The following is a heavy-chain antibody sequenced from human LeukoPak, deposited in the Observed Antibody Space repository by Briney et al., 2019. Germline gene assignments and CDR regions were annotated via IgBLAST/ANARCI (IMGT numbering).Heavy chain of an antibody. CDR1: GFTFSSYS. Sequence: SGGSLRLSCAASGFTFSSYSMNWVRQAPGKGLEWVSSISSSSSYIYYADSVKGRFTISRDNAKTSLFLRMNSLSAEDTDVYYCASLEYYDILTGDNWFDPWGQGTLVTVSS. J-gene: IGHJ5*02. CDR2: ISSSSSYI. V-gene: IGHV3-21*04. CDR3: ASLEYYDILTGDNWFDP. D-gene: IGHD3-9*01.